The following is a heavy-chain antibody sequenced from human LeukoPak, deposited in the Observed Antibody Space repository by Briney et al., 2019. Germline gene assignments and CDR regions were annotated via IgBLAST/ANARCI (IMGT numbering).Heavy chain of an antibody. V-gene: IGHV3-23*01. CDR2: ISGSGGST. Sequence: GGSLRLSCAASGFTFSSYAMSWVRQAPGKGLEWVSAISGSGGSTYYADSVKGRFTISRDNSKNTLYLQMNSLRAEDTAVYYCARGHVGSLHAYYYGMDVWGQGTTVTVSS. CDR1: GFTFSSYA. J-gene: IGHJ6*02. D-gene: IGHD3-16*01. CDR3: ARGHVGSLHAYYYGMDV.